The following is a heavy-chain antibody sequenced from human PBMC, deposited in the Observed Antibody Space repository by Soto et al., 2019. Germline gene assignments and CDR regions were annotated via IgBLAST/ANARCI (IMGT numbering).Heavy chain of an antibody. V-gene: IGHV1-69*01. CDR3: ARASATYYYGSGRGGSLDY. D-gene: IGHD3-10*01. CDR2: IIPIFGTA. CDR1: GGTFSSYA. J-gene: IGHJ4*02. Sequence: QVQLVQSGAEVKKPGSSVKVSCKASGGTFSSYAISWVRQAPGQGLEWMGGIIPIFGTAKYAQKFQGRVTITADESTSTAYMELSSLRSEDTAVYYCARASATYYYGSGRGGSLDYWGQGTLVTVSS.